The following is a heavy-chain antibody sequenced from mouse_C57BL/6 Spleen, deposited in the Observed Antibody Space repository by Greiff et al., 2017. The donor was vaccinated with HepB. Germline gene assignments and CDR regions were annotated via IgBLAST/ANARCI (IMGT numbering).Heavy chain of an antibody. V-gene: IGHV1-50*01. Sequence: QVQLQQPGAELVKPGASVKLSCKASGYTFTSYWMQWVKQRPGQGLEWIGEIDPSDSYTNYNQKFKGKATLTVDTSSSTAYMQLSSLTSEDSAVYYCAREYYGSRYFDVWGTGTTVTVSS. CDR2: IDPSDSYT. J-gene: IGHJ1*03. CDR3: AREYYGSRYFDV. CDR1: GYTFTSYW. D-gene: IGHD1-1*01.